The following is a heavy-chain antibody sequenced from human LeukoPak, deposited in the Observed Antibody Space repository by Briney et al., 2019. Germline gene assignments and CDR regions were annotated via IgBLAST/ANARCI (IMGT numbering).Heavy chain of an antibody. Sequence: PGGSLRLSCAASGFNVSSNYMTWIRQAPGKGLEWVSLIYGADAAYYAESVRGRFMISRDNLKNTLFLQMNSLRAEDTAVYYCVTSTGQQFIPYDYWGQGTHVTVSS. CDR1: GFNVSSNY. J-gene: IGHJ4*02. V-gene: IGHV3-66*02. CDR3: VTSTGQQFIPYDY. CDR2: IYGADAA. D-gene: IGHD6-13*01.